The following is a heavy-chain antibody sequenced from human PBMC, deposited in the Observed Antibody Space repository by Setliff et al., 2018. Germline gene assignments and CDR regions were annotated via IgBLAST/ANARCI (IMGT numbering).Heavy chain of an antibody. D-gene: IGHD2-21*02. CDR3: ARDRAIVVVTATGTLNY. CDR1: GYTFTSYA. CDR2: INAGNGNT. J-gene: IGHJ4*02. Sequence: ASVKVSCKASGYTFTSYAMHWVRQAPGQRLEWMGWINAGNGNTKYSQKFQGRVTITRDTSASTAYMELSSLRSEDTAVYYCARDRAIVVVTATGTLNYWGQGTLVTVSS. V-gene: IGHV1-3*01.